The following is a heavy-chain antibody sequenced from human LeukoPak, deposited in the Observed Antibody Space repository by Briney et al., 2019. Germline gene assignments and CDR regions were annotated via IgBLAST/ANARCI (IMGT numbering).Heavy chain of an antibody. Sequence: SETLSLTCTVSGGSISSHYWSWIRQPPGKGLEWIGYIYYSGSTNYNPPLKSRVTISVDTSKNQFSLKLSSVTAADTAVYYCARLMRLSSVYYYYYYMDVWGKGTTVTVSS. CDR1: GGSISSHY. J-gene: IGHJ6*03. V-gene: IGHV4-59*11. CDR2: IYYSGST. CDR3: ARLMRLSSVYYYYYYMDV.